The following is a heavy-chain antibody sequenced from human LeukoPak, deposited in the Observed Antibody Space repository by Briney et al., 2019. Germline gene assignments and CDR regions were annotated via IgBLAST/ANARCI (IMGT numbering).Heavy chain of an antibody. J-gene: IGHJ4*02. Sequence: PGGSLRLSCAASGFTFSSYSMNWVRQAPGKGLEWVSSISSSSSYIYYADSVKGRFTISRDNAKNSLYLQMNSLRAEDTAVYYCARVGDYVWGSYRSRIDYGGQGTLVTVSS. D-gene: IGHD3-16*02. CDR2: ISSSSSYI. CDR3: ARVGDYVWGSYRSRIDY. CDR1: GFTFSSYS. V-gene: IGHV3-21*01.